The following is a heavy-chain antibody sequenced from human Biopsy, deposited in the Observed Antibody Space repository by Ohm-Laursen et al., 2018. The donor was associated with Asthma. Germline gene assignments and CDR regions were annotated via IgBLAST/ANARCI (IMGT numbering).Heavy chain of an antibody. D-gene: IGHD3-22*01. Sequence: SLRLSCAASGFMLNDKYINWARQAPGKGLEWVSTVYSGGDTFYAESVQGRFTLSRDFSKNTVYLQMRSLTTEDTAIYFCATSYFYDSSGWGYWGQGSLVTVSS. V-gene: IGHV3-53*01. CDR1: GFMLNDKY. CDR3: ATSYFYDSSGWGY. CDR2: VYSGGDT. J-gene: IGHJ4*02.